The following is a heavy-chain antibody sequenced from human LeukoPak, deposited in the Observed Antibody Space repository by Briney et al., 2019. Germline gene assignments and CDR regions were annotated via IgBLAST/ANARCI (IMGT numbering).Heavy chain of an antibody. V-gene: IGHV3-48*02. CDR3: ASHCGGDCSYRDY. Sequence: PGGSLRLSCAASGFTFSNYFMSWVRQAPGKGLEWVSYISSSSSTIYYADSVKGRFTISRDNAKNSLYLQMNSLRDEDTAVYYCASHCGGDCSYRDYWGQGTLVTVSS. CDR1: GFTFSNYF. D-gene: IGHD2-21*02. CDR2: ISSSSSTI. J-gene: IGHJ4*02.